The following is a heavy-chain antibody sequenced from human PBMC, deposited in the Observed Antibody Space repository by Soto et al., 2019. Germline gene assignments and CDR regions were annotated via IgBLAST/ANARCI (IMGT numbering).Heavy chain of an antibody. J-gene: IGHJ4*02. CDR2: IGTAGDT. D-gene: IGHD6-13*01. Sequence: GGSLRLSCAASGFTFSSYDMHWVRQATGKGLEWVSAIGTAGDTYYPGSVKGRFTISRENAKNSLYLQMNSLRAGDTAVYYCARGTRIAGTDYWGQGTLVTVSS. CDR3: ARGTRIAGTDY. V-gene: IGHV3-13*01. CDR1: GFTFSSYD.